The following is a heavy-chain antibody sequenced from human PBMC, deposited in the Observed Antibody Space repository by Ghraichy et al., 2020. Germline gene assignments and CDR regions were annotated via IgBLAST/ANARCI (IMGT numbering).Heavy chain of an antibody. V-gene: IGHV3-21*01. D-gene: IGHD3-22*01. CDR1: GFTFISHS. CDR2: ISSSSRSI. Sequence: GESLNISCAASGFTFISHSMNWVRQAPAKGLEWVSSISSSSRSIYYAESVEGRFTISRDNAKNSLYLQMNSLRAEDTAVYYCARSHYDISGYHHYWGQGTLDNVSS. CDR3: ARSHYDISGYHHY. J-gene: IGHJ4*02.